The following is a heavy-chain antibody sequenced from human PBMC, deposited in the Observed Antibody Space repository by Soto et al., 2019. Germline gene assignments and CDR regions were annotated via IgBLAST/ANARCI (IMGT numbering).Heavy chain of an antibody. CDR3: ARIVVVAAQRWFDP. CDR1: GGSISSSSYY. D-gene: IGHD2-15*01. V-gene: IGHV4-39*01. J-gene: IGHJ5*02. Sequence: SETLSLTCTVSGGSISSSSYYWGWIRQPPGKGLEWIGSIYYSGSTYYNPSLKSRVTISVDTSKNQFSLKLSSVTAADTAVYYCARIVVVAAQRWFDPWGQGTLVTVSS. CDR2: IYYSGST.